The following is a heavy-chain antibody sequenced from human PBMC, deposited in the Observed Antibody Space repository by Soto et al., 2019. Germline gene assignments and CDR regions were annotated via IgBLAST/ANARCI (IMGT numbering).Heavy chain of an antibody. CDR3: ASRYCSSTSCYDYYYYGMDV. V-gene: IGHV1-69*01. D-gene: IGHD2-2*01. J-gene: IGHJ6*02. Sequence: QVQLVQSGAEVKKPGSSVKVSCKASGGTFSSYAISWVRQAPGQGLEWMGGIIPIVGTANYAQKFQGRVTITADESTSTAYMELSSLRSEDTAVYYCASRYCSSTSCYDYYYYGMDVWGQGTTVTVSS. CDR2: IIPIVGTA. CDR1: GGTFSSYA.